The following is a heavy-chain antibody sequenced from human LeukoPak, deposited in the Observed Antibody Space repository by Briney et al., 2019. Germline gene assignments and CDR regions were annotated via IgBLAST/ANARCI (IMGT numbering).Heavy chain of an antibody. CDR1: GYTFTGYY. V-gene: IGHV1-2*02. D-gene: IGHD3-3*01. CDR3: ARSWSGYYYYYGMDV. J-gene: IGHJ6*02. CDR2: INPNSGGT. Sequence: ASVKVSYKASGYTFTGYYMHWVRQAPGQGLEWMGWINPNSGGTNYAQKFQGRVTMTRDTSISTAYMELSRLRSDDTAVYYCARSWSGYYYYYGMDVWGQGTTVTVSS.